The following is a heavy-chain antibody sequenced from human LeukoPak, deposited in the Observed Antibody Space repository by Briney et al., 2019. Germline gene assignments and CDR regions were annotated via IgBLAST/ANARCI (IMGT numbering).Heavy chain of an antibody. J-gene: IGHJ6*02. CDR1: GFTFSNAW. CDR3: VSLDGVYYYHMDV. V-gene: IGHV3-74*03. Sequence: GGSLRLSCAASGFTFSNAWMNWVRQAPGKGLVWASRISPDGNSATYADSVKGRFTISRDNAKNTLYLQMNSLRAEDSAVYYCVSLDGVYYYHMDVWGQGTTVIVSS. CDR2: ISPDGNSA. D-gene: IGHD3/OR15-3a*01.